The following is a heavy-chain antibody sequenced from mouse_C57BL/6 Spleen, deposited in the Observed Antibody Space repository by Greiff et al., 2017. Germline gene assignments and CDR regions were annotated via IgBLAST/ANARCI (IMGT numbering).Heavy chain of an antibody. CDR2: ISSGGSYT. J-gene: IGHJ1*03. Sequence: EVQGVESGGDLVKPGGSLKLSCAASGFTFSSYGMSWVRQTPDKRLEWVATISSGGSYTYYPDSVKGRFTISRDNAKNTLYLQMSSLKSEDTAMYYCAIYYGSSYGYFDVWGTGTTVTVSS. CDR1: GFTFSSYG. CDR3: AIYYGSSYGYFDV. D-gene: IGHD1-1*01. V-gene: IGHV5-6*01.